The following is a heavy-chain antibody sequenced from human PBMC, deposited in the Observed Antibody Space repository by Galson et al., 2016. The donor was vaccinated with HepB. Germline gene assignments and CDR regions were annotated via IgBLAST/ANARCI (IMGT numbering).Heavy chain of an antibody. CDR3: ARQGCGSTSCHTLGDY. CDR1: GYTFTNNW. V-gene: IGHV5-51*01. J-gene: IGHJ4*02. Sequence: QSGAEVKKPGESLKISCKGSGYTFTNNWIGWARQTPGKGLELMGIIYPLDSNVRYSPSFQGQVAISADKSTTTAYLQWTSLKASDTAMYYCARQGCGSTSCHTLGDYWGQGPLVTVSS. CDR2: IYPLDSNV. D-gene: IGHD2-2*02.